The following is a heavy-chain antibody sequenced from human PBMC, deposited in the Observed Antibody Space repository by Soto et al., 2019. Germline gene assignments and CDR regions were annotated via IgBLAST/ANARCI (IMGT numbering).Heavy chain of an antibody. CDR2: LYYGRSA. CDR3: AGLNFDLLTGEYAFDI. V-gene: IGHV4-59*01. J-gene: IGHJ3*02. D-gene: IGHD3-9*01. Sequence: SETLSLTCAVSGDSISSYYCMWIRQPPGKGLESIGYLYYGRSANYNPSLKSRVTLSVDTSTNQCSLTLSSMTAADTAVYYCAGLNFDLLTGEYAFDIWGQGTMVTVSS. CDR1: GDSISSYY.